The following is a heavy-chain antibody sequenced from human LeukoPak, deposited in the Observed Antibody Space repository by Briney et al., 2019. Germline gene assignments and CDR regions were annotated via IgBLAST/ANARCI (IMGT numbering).Heavy chain of an antibody. Sequence: PGGSLRLSCAASGFTFSDYNMRWIRQAPGKGLEWVSSISRSGSTIYYADSVKGRFTISRDNAKNSLYLQMNSLRAEDSAVYYCAVDLEDGGSGTLNWFDPWGQGTLVTVSS. CDR2: ISRSGSTI. CDR1: GFTFSDYN. V-gene: IGHV3-11*04. CDR3: AVDLEDGGSGTLNWFDP. D-gene: IGHD3-10*01. J-gene: IGHJ5*02.